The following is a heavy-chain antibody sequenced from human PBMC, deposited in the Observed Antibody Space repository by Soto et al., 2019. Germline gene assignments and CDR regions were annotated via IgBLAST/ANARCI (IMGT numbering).Heavy chain of an antibody. J-gene: IGHJ3*02. V-gene: IGHV4-59*01. CDR2: IYYSGST. CDR1: GGSISSYY. CDR3: ARGLISGYYLYDAFDI. Sequence: SETLSLTCTVSGGSISSYYWNWIRQPPGKGLEWIGYIYYSGSTYYNPSLKSRVTISVDRSKNQFSLKLSSVTAADTAVYYCARGLISGYYLYDAFDIWGQGTMVTVS. D-gene: IGHD3-22*01.